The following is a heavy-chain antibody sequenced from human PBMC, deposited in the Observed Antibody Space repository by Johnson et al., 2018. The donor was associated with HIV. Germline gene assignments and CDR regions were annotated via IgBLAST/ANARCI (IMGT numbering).Heavy chain of an antibody. J-gene: IGHJ3*02. CDR3: AKDIGRWLQILDAFDI. V-gene: IGHV3-9*01. CDR2: ISWNSGSI. Sequence: VQLVESGGGVVRPGGSLRLSCAASGFTFDDYAMHWVRQAPGKGLEWVSGISWNSGSIGYADSVKGRFTISRDNAKNSLYLQMNSLRAEDTALYYCAKDIGRWLQILDAFDIWGQGTMVTVSS. CDR1: GFTFDDYA. D-gene: IGHD5-24*01.